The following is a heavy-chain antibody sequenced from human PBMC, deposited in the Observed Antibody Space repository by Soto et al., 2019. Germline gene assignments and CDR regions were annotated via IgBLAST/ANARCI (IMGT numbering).Heavy chain of an antibody. CDR2: ISSSSSTI. CDR1: RFTFSIYS. CDR3: ARACGGSCLGAFDI. J-gene: IGHJ3*02. D-gene: IGHD2-15*01. V-gene: IGHV3-48*01. Sequence: GGSLRLSCAASRFTFSIYSMFWVRQAPGKGLEWVSFISSSSSTISYADSVKGRFTISRDNAKNSLYLQMNSLRAEDTAVYYCARACGGSCLGAFDIWGKGKMVTVS.